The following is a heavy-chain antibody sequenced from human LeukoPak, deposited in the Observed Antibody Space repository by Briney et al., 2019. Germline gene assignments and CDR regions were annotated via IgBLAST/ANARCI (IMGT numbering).Heavy chain of an antibody. D-gene: IGHD3-22*01. CDR3: ARDTAYDSSGYYSD. CDR1: GGSISSSSYY. CDR2: IYYSGST. Sequence: SETLSLTCTVSGGSISSSSYYWGWIRQPPGKGLEWIGSIYYSGSTYYNPSLKSRVTISVDKSKNQFSLKLSSVTAADTAVYYCARDTAYDSSGYYSDWGQGTLVTVSS. V-gene: IGHV4-39*07. J-gene: IGHJ4*02.